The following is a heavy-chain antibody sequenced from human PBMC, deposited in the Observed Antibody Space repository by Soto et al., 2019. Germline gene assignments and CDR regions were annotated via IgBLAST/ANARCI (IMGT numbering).Heavy chain of an antibody. V-gene: IGHV4-39*01. D-gene: IGHD6-19*01. J-gene: IGHJ5*02. CDR3: ASLRIAVAGTGWFDP. CDR1: GGSISSSTYY. CDR2: IYYSGST. Sequence: QLQLQESGPGLVKPSETLSLTCTVSGGSISSSTYYWGWIRQPPGKGLEWIGSIYYSGSTYYNPSLKSRVTLSVDTSKNQFSLKLSSVTAADTAVYYCASLRIAVAGTGWFDPWGQGTLVTVSS.